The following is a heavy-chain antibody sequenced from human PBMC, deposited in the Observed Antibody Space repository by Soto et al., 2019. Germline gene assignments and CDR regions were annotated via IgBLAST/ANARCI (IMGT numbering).Heavy chain of an antibody. J-gene: IGHJ6*02. CDR2: ISYDGSNK. CDR3: SKTYYYDCSGYWVILEHYGMDV. D-gene: IGHD3-22*01. V-gene: IGHV3-30*18. Sequence: GGSLRLSCAASGFTFSSYGMHWVRQAPGKGLEWVAVISYDGSNKYYADSVKGRFTISRDNSKNTLYLQMNSLRAEDTAVYYCSKTYYYDCSGYWVILEHYGMDVWGQGTTVTVSS. CDR1: GFTFSSYG.